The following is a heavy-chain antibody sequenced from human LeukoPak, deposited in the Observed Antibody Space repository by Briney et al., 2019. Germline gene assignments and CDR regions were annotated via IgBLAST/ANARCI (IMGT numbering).Heavy chain of an antibody. J-gene: IGHJ4*02. V-gene: IGHV3-74*01. CDR3: ARDHYGSVDY. D-gene: IGHD3-10*01. Sequence: PGGSLRLSCAASGFTFSSYWMHWVRHVPGKGLVWVSRISRDGSRTYYADSVKGRFTSSRDNAKNTLYLQMNTLRAEDTAMYYCARDHYGSVDYWGQGTLVTVSS. CDR1: GFTFSSYW. CDR2: ISRDGSRT.